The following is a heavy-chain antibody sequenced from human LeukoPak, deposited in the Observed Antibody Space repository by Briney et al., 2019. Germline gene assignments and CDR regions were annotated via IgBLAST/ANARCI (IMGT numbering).Heavy chain of an antibody. CDR3: ARGFPPYGYDAIDY. Sequence: ASVKVSCKASGYTFTSYDINWVRQATGQGLEWMGWMNPNSGNTGYAQEFQGRVTMTRNTSIGTAYMELSSLRSEDTAVYYCARGFPPYGYDAIDYWGQGTLVTVSS. CDR1: GYTFTSYD. CDR2: MNPNSGNT. D-gene: IGHD5-18*01. V-gene: IGHV1-8*01. J-gene: IGHJ4*02.